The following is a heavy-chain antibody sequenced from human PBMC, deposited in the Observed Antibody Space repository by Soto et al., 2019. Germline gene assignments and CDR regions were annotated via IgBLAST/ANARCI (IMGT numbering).Heavy chain of an antibody. D-gene: IGHD3-10*01. CDR1: GGTCSSYA. V-gene: IGHV1-69*01. J-gene: IGHJ4*02. CDR3: ASEGVAWSPFDD. Sequence: QVQLVQSGAEVKKPGSSVKVSCQASGGTCSSYAISWVRKAPEQGLEWLGGTIPIFGTANYAQQFQGRVTLTADESTSTADMELSSLRSQDTAVYYCASEGVAWSPFDDWGQGSLVTVSA. CDR2: TIPIFGTA.